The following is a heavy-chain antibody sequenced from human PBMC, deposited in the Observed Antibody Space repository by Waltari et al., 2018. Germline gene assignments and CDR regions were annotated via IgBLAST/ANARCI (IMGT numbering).Heavy chain of an antibody. Sequence: QVQLQQWGAGLLKPSETLSLTCAVYGGSFSGYYWSWIRQPPGKGLAWIGEINHSGSTNYIPSLKSRVTISVDTSKNQFSLKLSSVTAADTAVYYCARYSYGLVDYWGQGTLVTVSS. CDR3: ARYSYGLVDY. CDR2: INHSGST. D-gene: IGHD5-18*01. CDR1: GGSFSGYY. V-gene: IGHV4-34*01. J-gene: IGHJ4*02.